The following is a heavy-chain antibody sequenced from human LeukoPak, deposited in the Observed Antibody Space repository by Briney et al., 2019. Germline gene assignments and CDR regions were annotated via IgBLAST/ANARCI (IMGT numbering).Heavy chain of an antibody. CDR1: GYTFTSYG. V-gene: IGHV1-18*01. CDR3: ARGDYVWGSYVAFDI. J-gene: IGHJ3*02. D-gene: IGHD3-16*01. Sequence: ASVKVSCKASGYTFTSYGISWLRQAPGQGLEWMGWISAYNGNTNYAQKLQGRVTMTTDTSTSTAYMELRSLRSDDTAVYYCARGDYVWGSYVAFDIWGQGTMVTVSS. CDR2: ISAYNGNT.